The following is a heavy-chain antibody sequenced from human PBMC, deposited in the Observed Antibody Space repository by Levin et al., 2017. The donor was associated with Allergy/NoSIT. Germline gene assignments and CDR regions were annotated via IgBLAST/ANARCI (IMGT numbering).Heavy chain of an antibody. Sequence: AGGSLRLSCAASGFTFSSYALSWVRQAPGKGLEWVSALSTSDGSTYYADSVKGRFTISRDNSKNTLYLQLNTLRAEDTAVYYCAKLGGPTSYWGQGTLVTVSS. CDR3: AKLGGPTSY. J-gene: IGHJ4*02. CDR1: GFTFSSYA. D-gene: IGHD3-16*01. V-gene: IGHV3-23*01. CDR2: LSTSDGST.